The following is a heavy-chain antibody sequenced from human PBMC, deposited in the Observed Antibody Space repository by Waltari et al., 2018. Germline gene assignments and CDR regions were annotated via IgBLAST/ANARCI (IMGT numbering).Heavy chain of an antibody. Sequence: QVQLVQSGAEVKKPGSSVKVSCKASGGTFSSYAISRVRQAPGQGLEWMGGIIPIFGTANYAQKFQGRVTITADESTSTAYMELSSLRSEDTAVYYCARELAAVAGTGNFDYWGQGTLVTVSS. D-gene: IGHD6-19*01. CDR3: ARELAAVAGTGNFDY. V-gene: IGHV1-69*01. CDR2: IIPIFGTA. J-gene: IGHJ4*02. CDR1: GGTFSSYA.